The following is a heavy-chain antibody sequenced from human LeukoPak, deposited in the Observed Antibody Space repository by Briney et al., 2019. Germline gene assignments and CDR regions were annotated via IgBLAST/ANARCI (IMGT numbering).Heavy chain of an antibody. CDR3: AEDGVSAVWWGSSGYYPDY. J-gene: IGHJ4*02. D-gene: IGHD3-22*01. V-gene: IGHV3-23*01. Sequence: PGGSLRLSCAASGFTFSSYAMNWVRQTPGKGLEWVSAISGRGGRTYYADSVKGRFTISRDNSKNTLYLQMNSLRAEDTAVYYCAEDGVSAVWWGSSGYYPDYWGQGTLVTVSS. CDR1: GFTFSSYA. CDR2: ISGRGGRT.